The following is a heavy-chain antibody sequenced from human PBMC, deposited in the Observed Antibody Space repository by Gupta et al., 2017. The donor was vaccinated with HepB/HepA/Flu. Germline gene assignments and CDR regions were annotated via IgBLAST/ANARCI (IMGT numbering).Heavy chain of an antibody. CDR2: INPNSGGT. V-gene: IGHV1-2*02. CDR1: GFACTSYY. CDR3: ARVQLYTSSSPYYYFGMDV. Sequence: QVHLVQSGAEVKKPGASVKVSCKASGFACTSYYVHWVRQAPGQGLEWMGWINPNSGGTNYAQMFEGRVTMTRDTSISTVFMELSRLRSDDTAVYYCARVQLYTSSSPYYYFGMDVWGQGTTVTVS. D-gene: IGHD6-6*01. J-gene: IGHJ6*02.